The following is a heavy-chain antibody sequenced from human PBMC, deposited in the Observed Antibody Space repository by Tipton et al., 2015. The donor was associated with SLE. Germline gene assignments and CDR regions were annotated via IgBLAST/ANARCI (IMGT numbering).Heavy chain of an antibody. Sequence: TLSLTCTVSGGSIITYYWSWIRQPPGKGLEWIGYNYYSGGTNCNPSLKSRVTLSVDTSMNQLSLNLSSVTAADTAVYYCARGGNLLRFLEWPSLGYFQHWGQGTLVTVSS. J-gene: IGHJ1*01. CDR2: NYYSGGT. CDR1: GGSIITYY. D-gene: IGHD3-3*01. CDR3: ARGGNLLRFLEWPSLGYFQH. V-gene: IGHV4-59*08.